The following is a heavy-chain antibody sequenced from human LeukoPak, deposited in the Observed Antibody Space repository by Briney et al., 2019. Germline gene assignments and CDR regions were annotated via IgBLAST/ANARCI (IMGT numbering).Heavy chain of an antibody. CDR3: AKANNFWSGYSNY. V-gene: IGHV3-23*01. Sequence: GGSLKLSCAASGFTFSTNAMSWVRQPPGKGLKWVSGISGSGGATYYADSVRGRFSISRDNSKNTLYLQVNSLTAEDTAVYYCAKANNFWSGYSNYWGLGTLVTVSS. D-gene: IGHD3-3*01. J-gene: IGHJ4*02. CDR1: GFTFSTNA. CDR2: ISGSGGAT.